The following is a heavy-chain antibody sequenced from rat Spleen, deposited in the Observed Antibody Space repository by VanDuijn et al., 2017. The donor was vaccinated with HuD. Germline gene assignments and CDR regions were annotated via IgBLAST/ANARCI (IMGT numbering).Heavy chain of an antibody. D-gene: IGHD1-1*01. J-gene: IGHJ2*01. CDR2: ISSGGGGI. Sequence: EVQLVESGGGLVQPGRSLKLSCAASGFTFSRSGMAWVRQAPKKGLEWVAYISSGGGGIYYPDSVQGRFTISRHNAKSTLYLQMDSLRSEDTATYYCVRHPDYSNYFDYWGQGVMVTVSS. CDR3: VRHPDYSNYFDY. V-gene: IGHV5S13*01. CDR1: GFTFSRSG.